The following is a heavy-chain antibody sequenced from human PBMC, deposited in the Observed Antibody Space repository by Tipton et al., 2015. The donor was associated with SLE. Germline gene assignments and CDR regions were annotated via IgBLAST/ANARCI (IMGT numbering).Heavy chain of an antibody. CDR2: INHRGST. J-gene: IGHJ4*02. Sequence: TLSLTCAVYGGSISSSSSYYWAWIRQPPGKGVEWIGEINHRGSTNYNPSLKSRVTLSVDTSKNQFSLKLSSVTAADTAVYYCARYFDWSFDYWGQGTLVTVSS. CDR1: GGSISSSSSYY. CDR3: ARYFDWSFDY. V-gene: IGHV4-39*01. D-gene: IGHD3-9*01.